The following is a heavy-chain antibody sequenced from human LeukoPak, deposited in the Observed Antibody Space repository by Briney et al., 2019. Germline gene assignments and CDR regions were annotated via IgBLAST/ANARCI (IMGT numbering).Heavy chain of an antibody. Sequence: PGGSLRLSCAASGFPFSSYSMNWVRQAPGKGLEWVSSISSSSSYIYYADSVKGRFTISRDNAKNSLYLQMNSLRAEDTAVYYCAREEQQLGPLTPSKEVGPHTYYYYYGMDVWGQGTTVTVSS. V-gene: IGHV3-21*01. CDR1: GFPFSSYS. CDR3: AREEQQLGPLTPSKEVGPHTYYYYYGMDV. D-gene: IGHD6-13*01. J-gene: IGHJ6*02. CDR2: ISSSSSYI.